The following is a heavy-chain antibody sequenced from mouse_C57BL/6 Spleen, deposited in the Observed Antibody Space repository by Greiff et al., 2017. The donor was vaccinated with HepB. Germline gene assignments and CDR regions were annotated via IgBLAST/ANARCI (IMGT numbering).Heavy chain of an antibody. J-gene: IGHJ4*01. CDR3: AREGRLRRGAMDY. CDR2: INPNNGGT. Sequence: DVQLQESGPELVKPGASVKMSCKASGYTFTDYNMHWVKQSHGKSLEWIGYINPNNGGTSYNQKFKGKATLTVNKSSSTAYMELRSLTSEDSAVYYCAREGRLRRGAMDYWGQGTSVTVSS. D-gene: IGHD2-4*01. V-gene: IGHV1-22*01. CDR1: GYTFTDYN.